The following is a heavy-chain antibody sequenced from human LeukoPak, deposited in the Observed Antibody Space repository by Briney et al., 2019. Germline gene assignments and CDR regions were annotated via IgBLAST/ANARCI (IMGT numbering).Heavy chain of an antibody. D-gene: IGHD6-6*01. CDR3: ATRIAARPFDR. V-gene: IGHV4-39*07. Sequence: SETLSLTCTVSGGSISSGDYYWSWIRQPPGKGLEWIGEINHSGSTNYNPSLKSRVTISVDTSKNQFSLKLSSVTAADTAVYYCATRIAARPFDRWGQGTLVSVSS. CDR1: GGSISSGDYY. J-gene: IGHJ5*02. CDR2: INHSGST.